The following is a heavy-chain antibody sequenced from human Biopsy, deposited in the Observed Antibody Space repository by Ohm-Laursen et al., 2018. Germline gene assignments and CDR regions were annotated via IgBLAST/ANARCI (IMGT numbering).Heavy chain of an antibody. Sequence: SLRLSCAASGLSFSTYGMHWVRQAPGKGLEWVAVIWYDGSKKYYADSVKGRFTITRDNSKNTLYLQMNSLRAEDTAVYYCASDRDSSGSFRWDHWGQGTLVTVSS. CDR2: IWYDGSKK. J-gene: IGHJ4*02. CDR1: GLSFSTYG. D-gene: IGHD6-19*01. CDR3: ASDRDSSGSFRWDH. V-gene: IGHV3-33*01.